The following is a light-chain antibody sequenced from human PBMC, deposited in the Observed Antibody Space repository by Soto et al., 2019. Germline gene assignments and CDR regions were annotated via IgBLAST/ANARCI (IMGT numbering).Light chain of an antibody. V-gene: IGKV1-5*03. CDR3: HQFGTYTCT. CDR2: KAT. Sequence: DIQMTQSPSTLSASVGDRDTISCRASQSISSWLAWYQQKPGKAPKLLIYKATSLESGVPSRFSGSGSRIEFPLTNSGLQPYDVAAYHRHQFGTYTCTFGQGTKVDI. CDR1: QSISSW. J-gene: IGKJ1*01.